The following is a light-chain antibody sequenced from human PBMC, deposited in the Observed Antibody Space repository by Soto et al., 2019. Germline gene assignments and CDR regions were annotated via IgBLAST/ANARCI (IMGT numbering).Light chain of an antibody. CDR3: QRYGSSPPWT. V-gene: IGKV3-20*01. CDR2: GIS. J-gene: IGKJ1*01. CDR1: QSLTYNY. Sequence: EVVLTQSPGTLSLSPGERDALSCRASQSLTYNYLAWFQQKPGQAPRLLIYGISNRATGIPDRFSGSGSGTDFTLTISRLEPEDFAVYYCQRYGSSPPWTFGQGTKVDIK.